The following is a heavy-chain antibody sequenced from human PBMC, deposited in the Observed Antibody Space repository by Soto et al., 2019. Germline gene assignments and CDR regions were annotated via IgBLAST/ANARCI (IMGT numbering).Heavy chain of an antibody. CDR1: GGTFSSYA. J-gene: IGHJ6*02. CDR2: IIPIFGTA. CDR3: ARGPNYYDSIVPLNRYYYYGMDV. V-gene: IGHV1-69*01. Sequence: QVQLVQSGAEVKKPGSSVKVSCKASGGTFSSYAISWVRQAPGQGLEWMGGIIPIFGTANYAQKFQGRVKITADESTSTAYMELSSLRSEDTAVYYCARGPNYYDSIVPLNRYYYYGMDVWGQGTTVTVSS. D-gene: IGHD3-22*01.